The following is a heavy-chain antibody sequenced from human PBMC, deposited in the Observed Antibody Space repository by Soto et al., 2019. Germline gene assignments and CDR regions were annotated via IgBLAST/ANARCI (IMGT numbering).Heavy chain of an antibody. D-gene: IGHD1-26*01. V-gene: IGHV4-31*03. CDR3: ARGILRPNHYMDV. Sequence: QVQLQESGPGLVKPSQTLSLTCIVSGDSISRGWYFWTWIRQHPGKGLEWIGYIYDSGSAFYNPSLKSRVTMSVDTSKNQFSLNLRSVTAADTAVFYCARGILRPNHYMDVWGKGTAVDVSS. CDR2: IYDSGSA. CDR1: GDSISRGWYF. J-gene: IGHJ6*03.